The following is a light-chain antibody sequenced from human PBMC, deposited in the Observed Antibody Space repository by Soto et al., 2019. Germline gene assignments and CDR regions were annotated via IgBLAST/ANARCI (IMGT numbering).Light chain of an antibody. V-gene: IGLV1-40*01. CDR3: QSYDSSLSGSGLWV. Sequence: QSVLTQPPSVSGAPGQRVTISCTGSSSNIGAGYDVHWYQQLPGTAPKLLIYGNSNRPSGVPDRFSGSKSGTSASLAITGLQAEDDADYYCQSYDSSLSGSGLWVFGGGTKLTVL. CDR2: GNS. CDR1: SSNIGAGYD. J-gene: IGLJ3*02.